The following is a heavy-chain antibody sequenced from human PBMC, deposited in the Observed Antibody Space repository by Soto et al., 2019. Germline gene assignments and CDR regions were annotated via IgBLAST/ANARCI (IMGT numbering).Heavy chain of an antibody. J-gene: IGHJ5*02. CDR1: GFTFSSYS. D-gene: IGHD3-3*01. CDR3: ARDTRQFLEWLLSSSGLDNWFDP. CDR2: ISSSSSYI. V-gene: IGHV3-21*01. Sequence: PGGSLRLSCAASGFTFSSYSMNWVRQAPGKGLEWVSSISSSSSYIYYADSVKGRFTISRDNAKNSLYLQMNSLRAEDTAVYYCARDTRQFLEWLLSSSGLDNWFDPWGQGTLVTVSS.